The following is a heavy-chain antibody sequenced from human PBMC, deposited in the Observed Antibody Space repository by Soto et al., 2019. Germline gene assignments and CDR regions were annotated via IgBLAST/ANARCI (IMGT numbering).Heavy chain of an antibody. D-gene: IGHD1-26*01. Sequence: SVKVSCKPSGGTFRSYSTSWVRQAPGQGLEWMGGIIPIFGTANYAQKFQGRVTITADESTSTAYMELSSLRSEDTAVYYCARGHRYSGSYYIGWGQGTLVTVSS. CDR3: ARGHRYSGSYYIG. CDR2: IIPIFGTA. J-gene: IGHJ4*02. CDR1: GGTFRSYS. V-gene: IGHV1-69*01.